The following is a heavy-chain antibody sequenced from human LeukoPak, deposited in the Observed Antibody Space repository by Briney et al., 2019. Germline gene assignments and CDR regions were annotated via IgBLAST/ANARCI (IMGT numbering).Heavy chain of an antibody. CDR3: AGYPEDPYDYVWGSYRYTY. D-gene: IGHD3-16*02. V-gene: IGHV4-59*08. Sequence: SETLSLTCTVSGGSISSYYWSWIRQPPGKGLEWIGYIYYSGSTNYNPSLKSRVTISVDTSKNQFSPKLSSVTAADTAVYYCAGYPEDPYDYVWGSYRYTYWGQGTLVTVSS. CDR1: GGSISSYY. J-gene: IGHJ4*02. CDR2: IYYSGST.